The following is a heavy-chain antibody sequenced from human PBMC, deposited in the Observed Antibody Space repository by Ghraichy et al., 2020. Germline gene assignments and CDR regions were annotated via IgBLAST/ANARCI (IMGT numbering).Heavy chain of an antibody. CDR3: AKDLGYYYDSSGYYFDY. D-gene: IGHD3-22*01. CDR1: GFTFSSYA. J-gene: IGHJ4*02. CDR2: ISGSGGST. Sequence: GGSLRLSCAASGFTFSSYAMSWVRQAPGKGLEWVSAISGSGGSTYYADSVKGRFTISRDNSKNTLYLQMNSLRAEDTAVYYCAKDLGYYYDSSGYYFDYWGQGTLVTVSS. V-gene: IGHV3-23*01.